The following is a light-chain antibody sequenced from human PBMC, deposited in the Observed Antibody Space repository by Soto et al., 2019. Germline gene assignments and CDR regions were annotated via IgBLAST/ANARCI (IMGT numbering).Light chain of an antibody. Sequence: QSALTQPASVSGSPGQSITISCTGTSSDVGGYNYVSWYQQHPGKAPKPMIYDVSNRPSGVSNRFSGSKSGNTASLTISGLQAEDEADYYCSSYTSSSTLLEFGGGTKLTVL. CDR1: SSDVGGYNY. J-gene: IGLJ3*02. CDR2: DVS. V-gene: IGLV2-14*01. CDR3: SSYTSSSTLLE.